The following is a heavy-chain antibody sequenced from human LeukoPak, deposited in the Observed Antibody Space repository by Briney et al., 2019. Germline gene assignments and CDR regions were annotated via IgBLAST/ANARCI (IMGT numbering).Heavy chain of an antibody. CDR1: GYTFTDYY. CDR2: INPNSGDT. V-gene: IGHV1-2*02. D-gene: IGHD2-2*01. CDR3: ARANFLYCSSTTCLFDY. J-gene: IGHJ4*02. Sequence: ASVKVSCKAPGYTFTDYYLHWVRQAPGQGFEWMGWINPNSGDTNYAQKSQGRVTMTRDTSISTAHMEMSRLRSDDTAVYYCARANFLYCSSTTCLFDYWGQGTLVTVSS.